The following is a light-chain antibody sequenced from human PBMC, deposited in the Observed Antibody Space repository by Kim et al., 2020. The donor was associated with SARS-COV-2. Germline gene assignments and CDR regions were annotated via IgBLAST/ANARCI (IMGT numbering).Light chain of an antibody. CDR2: DVN. CDR1: SSDVGGYNF. Sequence: GQSITFSCTGTSSDVGGYNFVSWYQQRPGTAPKLMIYDVNERPSGVSNRFSGSKSGKTASLTISGLQAEDEADYYCSSYTTGNTWVFGGGTQLTVL. J-gene: IGLJ2*01. V-gene: IGLV2-14*04. CDR3: SSYTTGNTWV.